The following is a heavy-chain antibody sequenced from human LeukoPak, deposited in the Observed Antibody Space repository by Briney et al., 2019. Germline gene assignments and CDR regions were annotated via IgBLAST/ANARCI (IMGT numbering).Heavy chain of an antibody. CDR1: GFTFSSYA. D-gene: IGHD3-22*01. Sequence: GGSLRLSCAASGFTFSSYAMSWVRQAPGKGLEWVSAISGSGGSTYYADSVKGRFTISRDNSKNTLYLQMNSLRAEDTAVYYCASNGRSYRRGFWGQGTPVTISS. V-gene: IGHV3-23*01. CDR3: ASNGRSYRRGF. J-gene: IGHJ4*02. CDR2: ISGSGGST.